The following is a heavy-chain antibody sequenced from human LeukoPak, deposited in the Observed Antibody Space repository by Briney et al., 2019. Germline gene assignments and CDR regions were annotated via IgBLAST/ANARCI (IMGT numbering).Heavy chain of an antibody. CDR2: ISWNSGSI. CDR3: AKEPKSDYGDYPD. J-gene: IGHJ4*02. CDR1: GFTFDDYA. V-gene: IGHV3-9*01. Sequence: PGRSLRLSCAASGFTFDDYAMPWVRQAPGKGLEWVSGISWNSGSIGYADSVKGRFTISRDNAKNSLYLQMNSLRAEDTALYSCAKEPKSDYGDYPDWGKGTLVTVSS. D-gene: IGHD4-17*01.